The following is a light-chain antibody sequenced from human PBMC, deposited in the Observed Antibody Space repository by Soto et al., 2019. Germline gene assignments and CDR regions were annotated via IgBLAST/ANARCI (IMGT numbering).Light chain of an antibody. CDR2: DAS. Sequence: DIQMTQSPSTLSASVGDRVTITCRASQSISSWLAWYQQKPGKAPKLLIYDASSLESGVTSRFSGSGSGTEFTLTISSLQPDDFATYYCQPYNSYSQTVGQGTKVEIK. CDR3: QPYNSYSQT. V-gene: IGKV1-5*01. J-gene: IGKJ1*01. CDR1: QSISSW.